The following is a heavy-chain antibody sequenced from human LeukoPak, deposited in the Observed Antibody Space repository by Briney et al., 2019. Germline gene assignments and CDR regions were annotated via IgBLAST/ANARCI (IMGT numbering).Heavy chain of an antibody. J-gene: IGHJ4*02. CDR1: GFTFSSYE. D-gene: IGHD3-22*01. CDR3: AREGKYYYDSSADY. Sequence: GGSLRLSCAASGFTFSSYEMNWVRQAPGKGLEWVSYISSSGSTIYYADSVKGRFTISRDNARNSLYLQMNSLRAEDTAVYYCAREGKYYYDSSADYWGQGTLVTVSS. V-gene: IGHV3-48*03. CDR2: ISSSGSTI.